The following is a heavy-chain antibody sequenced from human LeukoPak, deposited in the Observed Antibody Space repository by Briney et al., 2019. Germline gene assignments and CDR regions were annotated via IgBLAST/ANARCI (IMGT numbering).Heavy chain of an antibody. D-gene: IGHD3-22*01. V-gene: IGHV3-30*18. J-gene: IGHJ1*01. CDR2: ISYDGSNK. Sequence: GGSLRLSCAASGFTFSSYGMHWVRQAPGKGLERVAVISYDGSNKYYADSVKGRFTISRDNSKNTLYLQMNSLRTEDTAIYYCTKEDVVVITIRYFQHWGQGTLVTVSS. CDR3: TKEDVVVITIRYFQH. CDR1: GFTFSSYG.